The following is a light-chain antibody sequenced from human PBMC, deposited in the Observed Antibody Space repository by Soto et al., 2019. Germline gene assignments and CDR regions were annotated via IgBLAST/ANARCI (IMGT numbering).Light chain of an antibody. J-gene: IGKJ5*01. CDR3: QQRGDWPLII. V-gene: IGKV3-11*01. CDR1: QSITSY. CDR2: DSS. Sequence: EIVLTQSPATLSLSPGERATLSCRASQSITSYLAWYQQKPGQAPRLLIYDSSNRATGIPARFRDSGSGTDFTLTIDSLEPEDFAVYYRQQRGDWPLIIFGQGTRLEIK.